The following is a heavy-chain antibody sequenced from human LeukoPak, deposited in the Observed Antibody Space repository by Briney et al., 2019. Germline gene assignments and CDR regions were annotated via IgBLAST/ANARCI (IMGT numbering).Heavy chain of an antibody. Sequence: GGSLRLSCAASGFTFSSYWMHWVRQAPGKGLVWVSRISSDGSDTTYTDSVKGRFTISRDNAKKMLYLQMNGLRVDDTAVYYCTRAPYHGDYVSWAWGQGTLVTVSS. D-gene: IGHD4-17*01. J-gene: IGHJ4*02. CDR3: TRAPYHGDYVSWA. CDR2: ISSDGSDT. V-gene: IGHV3-74*01. CDR1: GFTFSSYW.